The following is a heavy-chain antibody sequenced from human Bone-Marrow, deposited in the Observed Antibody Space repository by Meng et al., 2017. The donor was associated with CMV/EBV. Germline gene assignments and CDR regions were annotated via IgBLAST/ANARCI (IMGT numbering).Heavy chain of an antibody. V-gene: IGHV3-30-3*01. Sequence: GGSLRLSCAASGFTFSSYAMHWVRQAPGKGLEWVAVISYDGSNKYYADSVKGRFTISRDNSKNTLYLQMNSLRAEDTAVYYCARDEYCSSTSCYRGGMDVWGQGTTVTVPS. D-gene: IGHD2-2*02. CDR1: GFTFSSYA. J-gene: IGHJ6*02. CDR2: ISYDGSNK. CDR3: ARDEYCSSTSCYRGGMDV.